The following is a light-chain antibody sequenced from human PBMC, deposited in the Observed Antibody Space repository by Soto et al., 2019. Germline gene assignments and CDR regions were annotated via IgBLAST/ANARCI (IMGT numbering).Light chain of an antibody. CDR1: TSDIGDYNY. CDR3: SSFAGRNNV. J-gene: IGLJ1*01. CDR2: LVS. Sequence: QSVLTQPASVSGSPGQSITISCTGTTSDIGDYNYVSWYQHLPDKVPKLIISLVSNRPSGVSNRFSGSKSGNTASLTISGLQAEDEGDYYCSSFAGRNNVFGTGTKVTVL. V-gene: IGLV2-14*01.